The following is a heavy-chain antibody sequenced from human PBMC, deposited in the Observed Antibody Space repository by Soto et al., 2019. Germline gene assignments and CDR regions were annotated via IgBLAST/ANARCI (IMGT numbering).Heavy chain of an antibody. V-gene: IGHV4-59*01. J-gene: IGHJ4*02. CDR1: DGNISSYY. D-gene: IGHD3-10*01. CDR2: IYYSGNS. Sequence: SETLSLTCPVSDGNISSYYWNWIRQPPGKGLEWIGYIYYSGNSNYSPSLRSRVTISVDTSKNQFSLKLNSVTAADTAVYYCARDPYYGSGFDSWGQGTLVTVSS. CDR3: ARDPYYGSGFDS.